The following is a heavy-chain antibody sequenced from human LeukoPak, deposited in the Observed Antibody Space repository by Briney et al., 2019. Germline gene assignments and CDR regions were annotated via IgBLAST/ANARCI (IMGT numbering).Heavy chain of an antibody. CDR1: GFTFSSYS. D-gene: IGHD6-6*01. J-gene: IGHJ4*02. CDR3: ARDRIAARRSGFDY. CDR2: ISSSSSYI. Sequence: GGSLRLSCAASGFTFSSYSMNWVRQAPGKGLEWVSSISSSSSYIYYADSVKGRFTISRDNAKNSLYLQMNSLRAEDTAAYYCARDRIAARRSGFDYWGQGTLVTVSS. V-gene: IGHV3-21*01.